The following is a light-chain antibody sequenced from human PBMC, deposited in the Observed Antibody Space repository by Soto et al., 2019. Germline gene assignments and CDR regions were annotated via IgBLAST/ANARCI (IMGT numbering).Light chain of an antibody. CDR1: QAISNY. CDR2: DAS. Sequence: IQMTQSPSSLSASVGDRVTITCQPSQAISNYLNWYQHKPGKAPKLLIYDASNLETGVPSRFSGSGSGTDFTVTISTLQPEDIATYYWEQYENLPRAFGQGTKLEIK. J-gene: IGKJ2*01. CDR3: EQYENLPRA. V-gene: IGKV1-33*01.